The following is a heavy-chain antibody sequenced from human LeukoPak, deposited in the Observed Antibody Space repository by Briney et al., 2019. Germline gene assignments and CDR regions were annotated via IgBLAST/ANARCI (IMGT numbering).Heavy chain of an antibody. D-gene: IGHD6-19*01. CDR2: IKEDGGER. CDR1: GLTISRSW. J-gene: IGHJ4*02. CDR3: ARGLVGSGCYFDY. Sequence: GGSLRLSCAASGLTISRSWMSWVRQAPGKGLEWVANIKEDGGERYYVDSVRGRFTISRDNAKNLLYMQMNSLRAEDTAVYYCARGLVGSGCYFDYWGQGTLVIVSS. V-gene: IGHV3-7*05.